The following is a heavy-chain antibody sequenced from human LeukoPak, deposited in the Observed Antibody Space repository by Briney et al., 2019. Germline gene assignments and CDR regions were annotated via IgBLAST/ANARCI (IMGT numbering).Heavy chain of an antibody. J-gene: IGHJ6*03. V-gene: IGHV3-21*01. CDR3: TRDVFATVPAASYYYIDV. CDR2: ITSSSTYI. D-gene: IGHD2-2*01. CDR1: GFTFSRFI. Sequence: PGGSLRLSCEAPGFTFSRFIMSWVRQAPGKGLEWVSSITSSSTYIYYADSVKGRFTISRDNAKNSLYLQMNSLRAEDTAVYYCTRDVFATVPAASYYYIDVWGKGTTVTVSS.